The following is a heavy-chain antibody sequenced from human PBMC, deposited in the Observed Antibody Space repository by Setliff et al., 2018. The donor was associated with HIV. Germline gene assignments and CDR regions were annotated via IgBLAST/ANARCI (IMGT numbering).Heavy chain of an antibody. CDR3: AKDYVENDY. CDR2: ITGSGRTT. J-gene: IGHJ4*02. V-gene: IGHV3-23*01. Sequence: TGGSLRLSYAASGFTFSNYAMSWVRQAPGKGLEWVSAITGSGRTTYYADSVKGRFTISRDNSKNTLSLQMNSLRAEDTAVYYCAKDYVENDYWGQGTLVTVSS. CDR1: GFTFSNYA. D-gene: IGHD3-16*01.